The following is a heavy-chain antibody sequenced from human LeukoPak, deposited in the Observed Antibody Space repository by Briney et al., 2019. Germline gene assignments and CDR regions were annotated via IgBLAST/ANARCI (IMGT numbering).Heavy chain of an antibody. CDR2: IYYSEST. V-gene: IGHV4-39*07. CDR3: ARIPTVTFFDY. J-gene: IGHJ4*02. Sequence: SETLSLTCTVSGGSIRSSSYYWGWIRQPPGKGLEWIGSIYYSESTYQNPSLKSRVTISVDTSKNQFSLKLSSVTAADTAVYYCARIPTVTFFDYWGQGTLVTVSS. CDR1: GGSIRSSSYY. D-gene: IGHD4-17*01.